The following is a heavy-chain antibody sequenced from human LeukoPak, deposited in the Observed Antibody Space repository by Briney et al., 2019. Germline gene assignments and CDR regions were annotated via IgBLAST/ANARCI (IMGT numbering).Heavy chain of an antibody. J-gene: IGHJ4*02. CDR1: GYTFTSYG. D-gene: IGHD3-10*01. Sequence: SCKASGYTFTSYGMHWVRQAPGKGLEWVAVIWYDGSNKYYADSVKGRFTISRDNSKNTLYLQMNGLRAEDTAVYYCARGVPPGSYHFDYWGQGTLVTVSS. V-gene: IGHV3-33*01. CDR3: ARGVPPGSYHFDY. CDR2: IWYDGSNK.